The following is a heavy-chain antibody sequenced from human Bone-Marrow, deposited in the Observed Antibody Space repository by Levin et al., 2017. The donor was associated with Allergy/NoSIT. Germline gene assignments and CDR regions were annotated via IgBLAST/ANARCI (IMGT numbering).Heavy chain of an antibody. V-gene: IGHV3-48*04. D-gene: IGHD3-22*01. CDR1: GFSFNNYS. CDR3: AGYMATLEP. CDR2: ISSTSNTI. Sequence: GGSLRLSCTASGFSFNNYSLNWVRQAPGKGLEWVAYISSTSNTIYYADSVKGRFTISRDNANNSLYLQMSSLRVEDTAVYFCAGYMATLEPWGQGTLVSVSS. J-gene: IGHJ4*02.